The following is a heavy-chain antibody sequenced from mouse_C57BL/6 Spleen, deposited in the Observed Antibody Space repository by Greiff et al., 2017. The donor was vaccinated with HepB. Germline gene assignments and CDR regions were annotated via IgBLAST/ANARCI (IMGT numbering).Heavy chain of an antibody. D-gene: IGHD4-1*01. CDR1: GYAFSSYW. Sequence: VQLKESGAELVKPGASVKISCKASGYAFSSYWMNWVKQRPGKGLEWIGQIYPGDGDTNYNGKFKGRATLTADKSSSTAYMQLSSLTSEDSAVYFCARPANWDGAWFAYWGQGTLVTVSA. V-gene: IGHV1-80*01. CDR3: ARPANWDGAWFAY. CDR2: IYPGDGDT. J-gene: IGHJ3*01.